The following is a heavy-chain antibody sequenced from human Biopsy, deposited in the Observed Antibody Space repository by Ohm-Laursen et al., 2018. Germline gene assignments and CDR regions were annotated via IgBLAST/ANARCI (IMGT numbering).Heavy chain of an antibody. CDR2: IYNSGMT. CDR3: ARDSGILNYGNFKYYHYYGMDV. D-gene: IGHD4-11*01. V-gene: IGHV4-59*02. J-gene: IGHJ6*01. Sequence: SETLSLTCSVSGDSVTKYYWSWIRQPPGKGLEGIGIIYNSGMTTNNPPLQSRVSISVDTSRNQVSLTLRSVTAADTAVYYCARDSGILNYGNFKYYHYYGMDVWGKGPRSPSP. CDR1: GDSVTKYY.